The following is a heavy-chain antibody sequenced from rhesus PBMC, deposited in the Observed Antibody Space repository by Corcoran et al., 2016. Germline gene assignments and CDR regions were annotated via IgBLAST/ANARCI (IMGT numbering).Heavy chain of an antibody. Sequence: QVQLPESGPGLVKPLETLSLTCAVSGGSISGGSAYWSWVRQPLGQGLEWIGGVYSSAGHPPLIPSPHRRGTISKNTSKNRFALELRSVPAAGTAVYYCARDRGIAAFWGRGVRVTVSS. J-gene: IGHJ5-1*01. CDR3: ARDRGIAAF. CDR2: VYSSAGHP. D-gene: IGHD6-31*01. V-gene: IGHV4S12*01. CDR1: GGSISGGSAY.